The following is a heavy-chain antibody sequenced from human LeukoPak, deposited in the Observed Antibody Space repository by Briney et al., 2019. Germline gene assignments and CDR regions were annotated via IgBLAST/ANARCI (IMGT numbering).Heavy chain of an antibody. CDR3: ASSARRGSGGY. CDR1: GYTFTGYY. CDR2: INPNSGGT. V-gene: IGHV1-2*02. J-gene: IGHJ4*02. D-gene: IGHD6-6*01. Sequence: ASVKVSCKASGYTFTGYYMHWVRQAPGQGLEWMGWINPNSGGTNYAQKFQGRVTITADKSTSTAYMELSSLRSEDTAVYYCASSARRGSGGYWGQGTLVTVSS.